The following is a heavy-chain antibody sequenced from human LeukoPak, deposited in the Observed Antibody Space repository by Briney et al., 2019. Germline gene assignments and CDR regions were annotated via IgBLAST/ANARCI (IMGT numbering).Heavy chain of an antibody. CDR1: GYTFTSYA. CDR2: INAGNGNT. D-gene: IGHD6-19*01. Sequence: ASVKVSCKASGYTFTSYAMHWVRQAPGQRLEWMGWINAGNGNTKYSQKFQGRVTITRDTSASTAYMELSSLRSEDTAVYYCAREPPLAGRQFVYWGQGTLVTVSS. V-gene: IGHV1-3*01. J-gene: IGHJ4*02. CDR3: AREPPLAGRQFVY.